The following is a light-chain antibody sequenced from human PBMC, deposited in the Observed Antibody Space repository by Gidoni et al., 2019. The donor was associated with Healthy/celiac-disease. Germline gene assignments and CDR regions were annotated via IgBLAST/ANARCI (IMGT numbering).Light chain of an antibody. V-gene: IGKV1-39*01. Sequence: DIQMTQSPSSLSASVGDRVTITCRASQSLSSYLNWYQQKPGKAPKLLIYAASSLQSGVPSRFSGSGSGTDFTLTISSLQPEDFATYYCQQSYSTPLYTFXQXTKLEIK. J-gene: IGKJ2*01. CDR2: AAS. CDR3: QQSYSTPLYT. CDR1: QSLSSY.